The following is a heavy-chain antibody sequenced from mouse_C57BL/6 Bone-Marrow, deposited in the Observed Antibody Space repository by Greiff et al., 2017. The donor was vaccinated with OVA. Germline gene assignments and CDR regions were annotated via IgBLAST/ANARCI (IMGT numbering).Heavy chain of an antibody. CDR2: IYPGDGDT. CDR1: GYAFSSSW. CDR3: ARGGYPAWFAY. Sequence: QVQLQQSGPELVKPGASVKISCKASGYAFSSSWMNWVKQRPGKGLEWIGRIYPGDGDTNYNGKFKGKATLTADKSSSTAYMQLSSLTSEDSAVYFGARGGYPAWFAYWGQGTLVTVSA. J-gene: IGHJ3*01. V-gene: IGHV1-82*01. D-gene: IGHD2-2*01.